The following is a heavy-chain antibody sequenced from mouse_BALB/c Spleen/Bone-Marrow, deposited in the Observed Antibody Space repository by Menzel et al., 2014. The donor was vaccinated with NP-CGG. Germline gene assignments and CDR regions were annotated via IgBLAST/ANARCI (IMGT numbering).Heavy chain of an antibody. CDR3: ATYDY. Sequence: VQLQQSGPELVKPGASVRTSCKASGYTFTSYYIHWVKQRPGQGLEWIGWIYPGNVNTKYNEKFKGKATLTADKSSSTAYMQLNSVASEDSAVYFCATYDYWGQGTTLTVSS. CDR2: IYPGNVNT. J-gene: IGHJ2*01. V-gene: IGHV1S56*01. CDR1: GYTFTSYY.